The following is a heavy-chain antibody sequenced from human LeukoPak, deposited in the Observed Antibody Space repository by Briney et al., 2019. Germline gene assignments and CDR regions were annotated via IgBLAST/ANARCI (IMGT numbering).Heavy chain of an antibody. CDR2: IYYSGST. J-gene: IGHJ5*02. CDR1: GGSISSYY. CDR3: GKTPGIAAAGPWFDP. Sequence: SETLSLTCTVSGGSISSYYWSWIRQPPGKGLEWIGYIYYSGSTNYNPSLKSRVTISVDTSKNQFSLKLSSVTAADTAVYYCGKTPGIAAAGPWFDPWGQGTLVTVSS. D-gene: IGHD6-13*01. V-gene: IGHV4-59*01.